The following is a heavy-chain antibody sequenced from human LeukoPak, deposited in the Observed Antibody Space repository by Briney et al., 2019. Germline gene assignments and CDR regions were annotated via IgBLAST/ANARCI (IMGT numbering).Heavy chain of an antibody. V-gene: IGHV3-30*02. D-gene: IGHD3-22*01. Sequence: GGSLRLSCAASGFTFSSYGMHWVRQAPGKGLEWVAFIRYGGSNKYYADSVKGRFTISRDNSKNTLYLQMNSLRAEDTAVYYCAKNANYYDSSGQDDAFDIWGQGTMVTVSS. J-gene: IGHJ3*02. CDR2: IRYGGSNK. CDR1: GFTFSSYG. CDR3: AKNANYYDSSGQDDAFDI.